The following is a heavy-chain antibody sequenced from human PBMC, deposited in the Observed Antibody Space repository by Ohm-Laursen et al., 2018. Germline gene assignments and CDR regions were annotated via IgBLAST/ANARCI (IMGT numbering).Heavy chain of an antibody. CDR1: AFTFSSHA. Sequence: SLRLSCAASAFTFSSHAMHWVRQAPGKGLEWVAFISYDGSNKYYADSVKGRFTISRDNSKNTLYLQMNSLRAEDTAVYYCAKGSDIVDWGQGTLVTVFS. J-gene: IGHJ4*02. CDR3: AKGSDIVD. V-gene: IGHV3-30*04. CDR2: ISYDGSNK. D-gene: IGHD2-15*01.